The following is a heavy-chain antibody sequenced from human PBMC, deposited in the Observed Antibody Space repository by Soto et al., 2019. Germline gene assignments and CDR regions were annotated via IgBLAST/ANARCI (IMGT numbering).Heavy chain of an antibody. D-gene: IGHD4-17*01. CDR2: ISAYNGNT. Sequence: ASVKVSCKASGYTFTSYGISWVRQAPGQGLEWMGWISAYNGNTNYAQKLQGRVTMTTDTSTSTAYMELRSLRSDDTAVYYCARGPTVTTRRDPLDIWGLGTMVTVSS. CDR1: GYTFTSYG. V-gene: IGHV1-18*01. J-gene: IGHJ3*02. CDR3: ARGPTVTTRRDPLDI.